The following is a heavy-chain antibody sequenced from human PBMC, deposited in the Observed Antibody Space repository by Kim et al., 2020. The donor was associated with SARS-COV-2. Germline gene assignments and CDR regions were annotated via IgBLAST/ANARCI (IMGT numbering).Heavy chain of an antibody. J-gene: IGHJ6*02. CDR2: IYPGDSDT. CDR3: ARLRSYSSSWYYYYYGMDV. CDR1: GYSFTSYW. D-gene: IGHD6-13*01. Sequence: GESLKISCKGSGYSFTSYWIGWVRQMPGKGLEWMGIIYPGDSDTRYSPSFQGQVTISADKSISTAYLQWSSLKASDTAMDYCARLRSYSSSWYYYYYGMDVWGQGTTVTVSS. V-gene: IGHV5-51*01.